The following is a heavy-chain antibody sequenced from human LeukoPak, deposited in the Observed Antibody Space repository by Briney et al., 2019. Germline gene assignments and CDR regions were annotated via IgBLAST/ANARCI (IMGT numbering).Heavy chain of an antibody. CDR2: IYYSGST. Sequence: PSETLSLTCTVSGGSISSSSYYWGWIRQPPGKGLEWIGSIYYSGSTYYNPSLKSRVTISVDTSKNQFSLKLSSVTAADTAVYYCARGFWSGYYSGTLVNPYYYYYYMDVWGEGTTVTVSS. V-gene: IGHV4-39*01. CDR3: ARGFWSGYYSGTLVNPYYYYYYMDV. J-gene: IGHJ6*03. D-gene: IGHD3-3*01. CDR1: GGSISSSSYY.